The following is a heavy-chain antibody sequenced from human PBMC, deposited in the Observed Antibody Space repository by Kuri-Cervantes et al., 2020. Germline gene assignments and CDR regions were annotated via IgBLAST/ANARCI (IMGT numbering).Heavy chain of an antibody. CDR1: GFTFSSYW. CDR2: INSDGSST. V-gene: IGHV3-74*01. D-gene: IGHD3-10*01. Sequence: GESLKISCAASGFTFSSYWMHWVRQAPGKGLVWVSRINSDGSSTSYADSVKGRFTISRDNAKNTLYLQMNSLRAEDTAVYYCAKEVQYYYGSGSYCDYWGQGTLVTVSS. CDR3: AKEVQYYYGSGSYCDY. J-gene: IGHJ4*02.